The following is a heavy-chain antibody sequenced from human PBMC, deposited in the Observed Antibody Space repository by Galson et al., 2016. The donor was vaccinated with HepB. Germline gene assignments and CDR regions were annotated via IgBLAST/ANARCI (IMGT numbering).Heavy chain of an antibody. CDR1: GYTFTNYG. V-gene: IGHV1-18*04. Sequence: SVKVSCKASGYTFTNYGISWVRQAPGQGLEWMGWISAYNGNTNYAEKFQGRVTVTTDTSTTTAYLDLRSLRPDDTAVSYCVADTAVTVRSKESDYWGQGTLVTVSS. CDR3: VADTAVTVRSKESDY. J-gene: IGHJ4*02. D-gene: IGHD6-19*01. CDR2: ISAYNGNT.